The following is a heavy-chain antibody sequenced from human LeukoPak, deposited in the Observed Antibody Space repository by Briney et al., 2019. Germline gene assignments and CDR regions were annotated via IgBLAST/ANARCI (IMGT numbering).Heavy chain of an antibody. V-gene: IGHV3-30*02. Sequence: GGSLRLSCAASGFTFSSYGMHWVRQAPGKGLEWVAFIRYDGSNKYYADSVKGRFTVSRDSSKNTLYLQMNSLRAEDTAVYYCARGLRYSTGWYYFDSWGQGTLVTVSS. D-gene: IGHD6-19*01. J-gene: IGHJ4*02. CDR1: GFTFSSYG. CDR2: IRYDGSNK. CDR3: ARGLRYSTGWYYFDS.